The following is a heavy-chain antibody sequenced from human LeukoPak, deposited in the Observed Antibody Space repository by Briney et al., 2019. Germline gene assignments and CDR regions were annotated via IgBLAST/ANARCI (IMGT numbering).Heavy chain of an antibody. V-gene: IGHV4-30-4*08. Sequence: SETLSLTCSVSGGSISRSSYYWGWTRQPPGKGLEWIGYIYYSGSTYYNPSLKSRVTISVDTSKNQFSLKLSSVTAADTAVYYCARVNIVVPAAPFDYWGQGTLVTVSS. CDR2: IYYSGST. D-gene: IGHD2-2*01. CDR3: ARVNIVVPAAPFDY. CDR1: GGSISRSSYY. J-gene: IGHJ4*02.